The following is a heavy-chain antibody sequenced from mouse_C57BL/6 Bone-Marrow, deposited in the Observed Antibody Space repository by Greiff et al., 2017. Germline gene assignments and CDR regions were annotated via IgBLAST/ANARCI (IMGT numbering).Heavy chain of an antibody. CDR2: IWSGGST. CDR1: GFSLTSYG. J-gene: IGHJ2*01. CDR3: ARNHDGYYGLGPYFDY. D-gene: IGHD2-3*01. Sequence: VKLQQSGPGLVQPSQSLSITCTVSGFSLTSYGVHWVRQSPGKGLEWLGVIWSGGSTDYNAAFISRLSISKDNSKSQVFFKMNSLQADDTAIYYCARNHDGYYGLGPYFDYWGQGTTLTVSS. V-gene: IGHV2-2*01.